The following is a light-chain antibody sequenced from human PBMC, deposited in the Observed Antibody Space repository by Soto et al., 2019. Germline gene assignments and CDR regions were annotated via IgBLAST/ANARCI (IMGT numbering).Light chain of an antibody. V-gene: IGKV3-15*01. J-gene: IGKJ1*01. CDR3: QQYNIWPRT. CDR1: QSVSSN. CDR2: GAS. Sequence: EIVMTQSPGTLSVSPGERATLSCRASQSVSSNLAWYQQKPGQAPRLLIYGASTRATGIPARFSGSRSGTEFTLTISSLQSEDFGVYYCQQYNIWPRTFGQGNKVEIK.